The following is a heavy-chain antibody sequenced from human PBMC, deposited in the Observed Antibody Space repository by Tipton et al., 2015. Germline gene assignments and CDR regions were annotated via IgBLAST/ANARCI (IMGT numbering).Heavy chain of an antibody. Sequence: TLSLTCTVSGGSISSSSYYWGWIRQPPGKGLEWIGSIYYSGSTYYNPSLKSRVTISVDTSKNQSSLKLSSVTAADTAVYYCACQDYDILTRDYQTVDYWGQGTLVTVSS. J-gene: IGHJ4*02. CDR2: IYYSGST. V-gene: IGHV4-39*01. CDR3: ACQDYDILTRDYQTVDY. CDR1: GGSISSSSYY. D-gene: IGHD3-9*01.